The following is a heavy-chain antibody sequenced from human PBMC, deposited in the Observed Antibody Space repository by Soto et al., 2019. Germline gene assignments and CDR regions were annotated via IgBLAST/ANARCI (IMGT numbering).Heavy chain of an antibody. CDR3: ARARVEGSKAGTKVLVFDY. J-gene: IGHJ4*02. CDR1: GGTFSSYA. Sequence: ASVKVSCKASGGTFSSYAISWVRQAPGQGLEWMGGIIPIFGTANYAQKFQGRGTITADESTSTAYMELSSLRSEDTAVYYCARARVEGSKAGTKVLVFDYWGQGTLVTVSS. V-gene: IGHV1-69*13. D-gene: IGHD1-1*01. CDR2: IIPIFGTA.